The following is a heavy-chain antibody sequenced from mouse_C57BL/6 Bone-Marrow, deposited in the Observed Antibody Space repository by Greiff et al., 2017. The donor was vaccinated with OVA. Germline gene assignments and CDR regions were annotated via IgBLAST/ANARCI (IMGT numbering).Heavy chain of an antibody. CDR2: ISAGGNYT. CDR3: ARDHNFDY. J-gene: IGHJ2*01. Sequence: EVQGVESGGGLVKPGGSLKLSCAASGFTFSSYAMSWVRQTPEKRLEWVATISAGGNYTNYPDNVNGRFTNSIDNAKNNLYLQMCHLKSVDSAMYYYARDHNFDYWGQGTTLTVSA. CDR1: GFTFSSYA. V-gene: IGHV5-4*01.